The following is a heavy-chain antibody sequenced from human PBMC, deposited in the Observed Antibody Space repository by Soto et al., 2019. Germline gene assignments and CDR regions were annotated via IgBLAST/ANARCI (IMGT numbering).Heavy chain of an antibody. Sequence: PGESLKISCKGSGYSFTSYWIGWVRQMPGKGLEWMGIIYPGDSDTRYSPSFQGQVTISADKSISTAYLQWSSLKASDTAMYYCARAPITMVRGVYNWFDPWGQGTLVTVSS. CDR2: IYPGDSDT. J-gene: IGHJ5*01. D-gene: IGHD3-10*01. CDR1: GYSFTSYW. CDR3: ARAPITMVRGVYNWFDP. V-gene: IGHV5-51*01.